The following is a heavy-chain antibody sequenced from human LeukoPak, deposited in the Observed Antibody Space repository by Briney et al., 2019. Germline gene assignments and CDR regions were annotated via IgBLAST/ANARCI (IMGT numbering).Heavy chain of an antibody. J-gene: IGHJ4*02. CDR2: IYYSGST. V-gene: IGHV4-31*03. D-gene: IGHD3-10*01. CDR1: GGSISSGGYY. Sequence: SETLSLTCTVSGGSISSGGYYWSWIRQHPGKGLEWIGYIYYSGSTYYNPSLKSRVTISVDTSKNQFSLKLSFVTAADTAVYYCARDLRFGHWFDYWGQGTLVTVSS. CDR3: ARDLRFGHWFDY.